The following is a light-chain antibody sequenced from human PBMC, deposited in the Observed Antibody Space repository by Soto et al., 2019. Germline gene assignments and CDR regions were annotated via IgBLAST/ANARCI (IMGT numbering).Light chain of an antibody. CDR2: AAS. J-gene: IGKJ1*01. CDR3: QKYNSSPQT. V-gene: IGKV1-27*01. CDR1: QGISNY. Sequence: DIQMTQSPSSLSASVGDRVTITCRASQGISNYVAWYQQKPGKVPKLLIYAASTLQSGVPSRFSGNGSGTDFTLTINSLQPEDVATYYCQKYNSSPQTFGQGTKVEMK.